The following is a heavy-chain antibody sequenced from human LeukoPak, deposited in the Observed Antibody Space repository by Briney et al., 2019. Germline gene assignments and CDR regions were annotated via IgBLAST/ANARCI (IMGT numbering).Heavy chain of an antibody. CDR3: ARVVGSGSYYYYYYMDV. J-gene: IGHJ6*03. CDR1: GYTFSSYG. Sequence: SVNVSCKPSGYTFSSYGISWVRQAPGQGLEWMGWISAYNGNTNCAPKLQGRVTMTTDTSTSTAYMELRSLRSDDTAVYYCARVVGSGSYYYYYYMDVWGKGTTVTVSS. V-gene: IGHV1-18*01. CDR2: ISAYNGNT. D-gene: IGHD3-10*01.